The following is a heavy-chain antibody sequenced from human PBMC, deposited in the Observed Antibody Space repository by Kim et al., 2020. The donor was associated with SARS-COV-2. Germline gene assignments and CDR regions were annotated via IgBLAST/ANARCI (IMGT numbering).Heavy chain of an antibody. Sequence: GGSLRLSCAASGFTFSSYAMHWVRQAPGKGLEWVAVISYDGSNKYYADSVKGRFTISRDNSKNTLYLQMNSLRAEDTAVYYCARQYYYDSSGYYYPYYCYYGMDVWGQGPAVTVPS. J-gene: IGHJ6*02. D-gene: IGHD3-22*01. CDR1: GFTFSSYA. CDR3: ARQYYYDSSGYYYPYYCYYGMDV. CDR2: ISYDGSNK. V-gene: IGHV3-30*04.